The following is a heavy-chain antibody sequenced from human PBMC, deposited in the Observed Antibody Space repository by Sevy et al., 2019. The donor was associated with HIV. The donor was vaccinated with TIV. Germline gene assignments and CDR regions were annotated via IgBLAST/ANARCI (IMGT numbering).Heavy chain of an antibody. CDR1: GGSMSRGHYY. D-gene: IGHD6-19*01. CDR2: IYSSGSA. J-gene: IGHJ4*02. Sequence: SETLSLTCSVSGGSMSRGHYYWSWIRQPAGKGLEWIGRIYSSGSANYSPSLKSRVTLSVATSKNQFSLNLGSVTAADTAVYYCARDSPFGSAKYYFDHWGQGILVSVSS. CDR3: ARDSPFGSAKYYFDH. V-gene: IGHV4-61*02.